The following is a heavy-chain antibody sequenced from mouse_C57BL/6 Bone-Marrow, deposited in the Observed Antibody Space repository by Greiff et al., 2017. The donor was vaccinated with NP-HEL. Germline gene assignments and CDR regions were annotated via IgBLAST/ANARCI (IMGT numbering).Heavy chain of an antibody. CDR1: GYTFTSYW. CDR3: TRRLRLHAMDY. V-gene: IGHV1-5*01. D-gene: IGHD3-2*02. J-gene: IGHJ4*01. CDR2: IYPGNSDT. Sequence: VQLQQSGTVLARPGASVKMSCKTSGYTFTSYWMHWVKQRPGQGLEWIGAIYPGNSDTSYNQKFKGKANLTAVTSASTAYMELSSLTNEDSAVYYCTRRLRLHAMDYWGQGTSVTVSS.